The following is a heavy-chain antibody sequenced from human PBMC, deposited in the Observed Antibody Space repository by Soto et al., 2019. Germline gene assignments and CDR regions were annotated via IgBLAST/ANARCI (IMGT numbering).Heavy chain of an antibody. Sequence: GGSLRLSCAASGFIFSSLAMSWVRQAPGKGLEWVSAISGSGGGTYYADSVKGRFTISRDNSKNTLYLQMNSLRAEDTAVYYCAKDRRFLEWLLGFDYWGQGTLVTVSS. D-gene: IGHD3-3*01. J-gene: IGHJ4*02. CDR3: AKDRRFLEWLLGFDY. CDR2: ISGSGGGT. V-gene: IGHV3-23*01. CDR1: GFIFSSLA.